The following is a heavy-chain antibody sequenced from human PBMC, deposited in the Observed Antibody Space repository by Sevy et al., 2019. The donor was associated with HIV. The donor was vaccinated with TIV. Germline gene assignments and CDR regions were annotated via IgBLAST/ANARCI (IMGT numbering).Heavy chain of an antibody. D-gene: IGHD2-15*01. CDR1: GFTFSDHY. CDR3: VRGPNCGVGGCQQISPYCLDV. J-gene: IGHJ6*03. Sequence: GGSLRLSCAASGFTFSDHYVDWVRQAPGKGLEWVGRVRNRPNGYTTEYAAYLKGRFTISRDDLRNSVYLQMNSLKTQDAAVYYCVRGPNCGVGGCQQISPYCLDVWGKGATVTVSS. V-gene: IGHV3-72*01. CDR2: VRNRPNGYTT.